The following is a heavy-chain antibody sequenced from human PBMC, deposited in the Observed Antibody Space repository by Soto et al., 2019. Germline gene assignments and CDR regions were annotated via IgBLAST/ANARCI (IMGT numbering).Heavy chain of an antibody. CDR1: GGTFSSYA. D-gene: IGHD2-2*01. CDR3: ARSQGSSTSLEICYYYYSGMDV. CDR2: IIPISDTT. Sequence: QVQLVQSGAEVKKPGSSVKVSCKASGGTFSSYAISWVRQAPGQGLEWMGGIIPISDTTNYAQKCQGRVTITADESTSTAYMELSSLRSEDTAVYYCARSQGSSTSLEICYYYYSGMDVWGQGTTVTVSS. J-gene: IGHJ6*02. V-gene: IGHV1-69*01.